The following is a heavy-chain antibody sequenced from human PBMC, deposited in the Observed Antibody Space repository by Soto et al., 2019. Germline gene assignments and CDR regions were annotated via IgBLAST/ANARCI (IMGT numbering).Heavy chain of an antibody. D-gene: IGHD2-15*01. J-gene: IGHJ1*01. Sequence: PSETLSLTCTVSGDSIIIGGYYWSWIRQLPGKGLEWIGYINYSGTTYYNPSLKSRVSISVDTSENQFSLKLSSVTAADAAVYYCARVTGYCRGGSCYSGYFQHWGQGTLVTVSS. CDR1: GDSIIIGGYY. CDR3: ARVTGYCRGGSCYSGYFQH. CDR2: INYSGTT. V-gene: IGHV4-31*03.